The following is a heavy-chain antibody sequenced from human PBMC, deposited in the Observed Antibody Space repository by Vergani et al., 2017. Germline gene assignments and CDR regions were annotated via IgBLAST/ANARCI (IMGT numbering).Heavy chain of an antibody. V-gene: IGHV4-39*01. Sequence: QLQLQESGPGLVKPSETLSLTCTVSGGSISSSSYYWGWIRQPPGKGLEWIGSIYYSGSTYYNPSLKSRVTISVDTSKNQFSLKLSSVTAADTAVYYCARGPHSFHINSGYDIKFNYWGQGTLVTVSS. J-gene: IGHJ4*02. CDR1: GGSISSSSYY. CDR2: IYYSGST. CDR3: ARGPHSFHINSGYDIKFNY. D-gene: IGHD5-12*01.